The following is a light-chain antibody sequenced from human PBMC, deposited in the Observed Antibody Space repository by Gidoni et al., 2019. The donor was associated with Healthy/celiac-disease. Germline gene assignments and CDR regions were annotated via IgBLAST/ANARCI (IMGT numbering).Light chain of an antibody. Sequence: DIVMTQSPLSLPVTPGEPAYISCRSSQSLLHSNGYNYLDWYLQKPGQSPQLLIYLGSNRASGVPDRFSGSGSGTDFTLKISRVEAEDFGVYYCMQALQTRYTFGQGTKLEIK. V-gene: IGKV2-28*01. J-gene: IGKJ2*01. CDR1: QSLLHSNGYNY. CDR2: LGS. CDR3: MQALQTRYT.